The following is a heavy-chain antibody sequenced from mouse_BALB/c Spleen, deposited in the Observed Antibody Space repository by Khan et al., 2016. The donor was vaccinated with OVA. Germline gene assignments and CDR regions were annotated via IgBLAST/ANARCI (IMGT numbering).Heavy chain of an antibody. CDR1: GYTFTTAG. Sequence: QIQLVQSGPELKKPGETVRISCKASGYTFTTAGMQWVQKMPGKGLKWIGWINTHSGAPKYAEDFKGRFVFSLETSASTAYLQISNLKYEDTAIYVCAGGGAAFYRNDGGAMDSWGQGTSVTVSS. CDR2: INTHSGAP. J-gene: IGHJ4*01. D-gene: IGHD2-14*01. V-gene: IGHV9-4*02. CDR3: AGGGAAFYRNDGGAMDS.